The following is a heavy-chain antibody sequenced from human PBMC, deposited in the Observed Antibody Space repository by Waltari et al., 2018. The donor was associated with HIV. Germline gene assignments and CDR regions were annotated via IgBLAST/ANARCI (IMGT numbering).Heavy chain of an antibody. Sequence: VQLMESGGGVVQPGKSLRLSCATSGFTFGSYGIHWVRQAPGKGLGWVAVINYDGSKKFYAESVKGRCLISRDNSKNTLFLQMNSLRDEDTGLYYCARDKAPYSSSSAVDYWGQGTLVTVS. V-gene: IGHV3-33*01. J-gene: IGHJ4*02. CDR1: GFTFGSYG. CDR3: ARDKAPYSSSSAVDY. D-gene: IGHD6-6*01. CDR2: INYDGSKK.